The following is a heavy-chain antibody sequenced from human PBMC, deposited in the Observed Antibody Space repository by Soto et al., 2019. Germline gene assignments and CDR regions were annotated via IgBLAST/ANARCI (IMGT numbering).Heavy chain of an antibody. V-gene: IGHV3-74*01. CDR1: GFTFNTHW. D-gene: IGHD3-10*01. CDR3: ARGGARGVDY. CDR2: IYCDGSTA. J-gene: IGHJ4*02. Sequence: EVPLVESGGGVVKPGGSLRLSCTASGFTFNTHWMHWVRQAPGKGPVWVSRIYCDGSTANYADSAKVRLSVSRENAKNTVYLHVNTLMGEDTAVYYCARGGARGVDYWGQVTLVTVSS.